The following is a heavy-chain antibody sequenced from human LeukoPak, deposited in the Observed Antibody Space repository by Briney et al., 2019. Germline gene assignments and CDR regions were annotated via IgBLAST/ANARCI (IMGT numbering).Heavy chain of an antibody. D-gene: IGHD6-13*01. CDR2: IRSKANSYAT. CDR3: TRQWLRLGYSSSWYSHGMDV. CDR1: GFTFSGSA. J-gene: IGHJ6*02. Sequence: GGSLRLSCAASGFTFSGSAMHWVRQASGKGLEWVGRIRSKANSYATAYAASVKGRFTISRDDSKNTAYLQMNSLKTEDTAVYYCTRQWLRLGYSSSWYSHGMDVWGQGTTVTVSS. V-gene: IGHV3-73*01.